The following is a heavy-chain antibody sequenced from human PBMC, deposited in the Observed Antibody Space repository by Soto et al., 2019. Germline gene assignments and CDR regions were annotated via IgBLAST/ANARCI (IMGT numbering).Heavy chain of an antibody. V-gene: IGHV1-69*06. D-gene: IGHD3-16*01. CDR3: AREHGGYDYYYYGMDV. CDR2: IIPIFGTA. J-gene: IGHJ6*02. CDR1: GGAFSSYS. Sequence: GASVKVSCKASGGAFSSYSISWVLQAPGQGLEWMGGIIPIFGTANYAQKFQGRVTITADKSTSTAYMELSSLRSEDTAVYYCAREHGGYDYYYYGMDVWGQGTTVTVSS.